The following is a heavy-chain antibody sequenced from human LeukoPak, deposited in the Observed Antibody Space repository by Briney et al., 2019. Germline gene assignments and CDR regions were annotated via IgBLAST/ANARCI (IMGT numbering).Heavy chain of an antibody. V-gene: IGHV3-66*01. D-gene: IGHD3-22*01. J-gene: IGHJ4*02. Sequence: GGSLRLSCAASGFTVSSNHMSWVRQAPGKGLEWVSVMYSGGSTYYADSVKGRFIISRDNSKNTLYLQMNSLRAEDTAVYYCARDHHYDSSGRGFDYWGQGTLVTVSS. CDR3: ARDHHYDSSGRGFDY. CDR1: GFTVSSNH. CDR2: MYSGGST.